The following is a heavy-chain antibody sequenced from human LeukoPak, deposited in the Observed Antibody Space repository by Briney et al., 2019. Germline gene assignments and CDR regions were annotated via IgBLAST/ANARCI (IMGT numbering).Heavy chain of an antibody. D-gene: IGHD4-11*01. CDR3: ARVPVSGPGARFDY. CDR2: ISAYNVNT. V-gene: IGHV1-18*01. J-gene: IGHJ4*02. Sequence: GASVKVSCKASGYTFTSYGISWVRQAPGQGLEWMGWISAYNVNTNDAQKLQGGVTMTTDTSTTTAYMELRSLRSDDTAVYYCARVPVSGPGARFDYWGQGTLVTVSS. CDR1: GYTFTSYG.